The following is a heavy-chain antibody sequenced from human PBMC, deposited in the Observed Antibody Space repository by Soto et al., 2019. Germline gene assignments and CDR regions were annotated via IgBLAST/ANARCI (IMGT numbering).Heavy chain of an antibody. Sequence: EVQLVESGGGLVKPGGSLRLSCAASGFTSSSYSMNWVRQAPGKGLEWVSSISSSSSYIYYADSVKGRFTISRDNAKNSLYLQMNSLRAEDTAVYYCARDNWKLFDYWGQGTLVTVSS. D-gene: IGHD1-20*01. V-gene: IGHV3-21*01. J-gene: IGHJ4*02. CDR1: GFTSSSYS. CDR2: ISSSSSYI. CDR3: ARDNWKLFDY.